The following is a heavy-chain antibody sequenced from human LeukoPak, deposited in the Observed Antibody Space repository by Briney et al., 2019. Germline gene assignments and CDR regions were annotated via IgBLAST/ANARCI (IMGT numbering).Heavy chain of an antibody. V-gene: IGHV3-53*01. J-gene: IGHJ4*02. D-gene: IGHD3-9*01. CDR1: GLTVSKNY. Sequence: SGGSLRLSCAASGLTVSKNYMSWVRQAPGKGLESVSVIYSGGSTYYSDSVRGRFTISRDNSKNTLYLQMNSLRVEDTAVYYCAREDQPRVLRYFDWLLSSPNFDYGGQGPLVTVSS. CDR2: IYSGGST. CDR3: AREDQPRVLRYFDWLLSSPNFDY.